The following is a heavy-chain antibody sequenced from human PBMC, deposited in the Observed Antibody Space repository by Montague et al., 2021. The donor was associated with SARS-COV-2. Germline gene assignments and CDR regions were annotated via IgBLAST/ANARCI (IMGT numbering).Heavy chain of an antibody. CDR3: ARWDDDFWSGSSRGLDV. CDR1: GGSISSGSFY. Sequence: TLSLTCTVSGGSISSGSFYWSWIRQPAGKGLEWIGRIYTNGGTNYHPSLKSRVTISIDTSKNQFSLRLSSVTAAATAVYYCARWDDDFWSGSSRGLDVWGQGTTVTVSS. D-gene: IGHD3-3*01. V-gene: IGHV4-61*02. J-gene: IGHJ6*02. CDR2: IYTNGGT.